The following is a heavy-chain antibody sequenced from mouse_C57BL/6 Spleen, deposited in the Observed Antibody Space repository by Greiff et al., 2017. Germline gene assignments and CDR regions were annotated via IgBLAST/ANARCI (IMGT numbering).Heavy chain of an antibody. CDR3: ARKENDGYYFDY. D-gene: IGHD2-3*01. J-gene: IGHJ2*01. CDR2: IDPSDSHT. CDR1: GYTFTSYW. Sequence: QVQLQQPGAELVRPGTSLKLSCKASGYTFTSYWMHWVKQTPGQGLEWIGVIDPSDSHTYYNQKLKGKVTLTVDTSTSTAYMQLSSLTSEDSAIYYCARKENDGYYFDYWGQGTTLTGSS. V-gene: IGHV1-59*01.